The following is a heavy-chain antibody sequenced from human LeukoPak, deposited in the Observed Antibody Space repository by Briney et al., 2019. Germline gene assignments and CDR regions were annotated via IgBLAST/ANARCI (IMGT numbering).Heavy chain of an antibody. D-gene: IGHD6-13*01. J-gene: IGHJ3*02. V-gene: IGHV4-59*08. Sequence: PSETLSLTCTVSGGSISSYYWSWIRQPPGKGLEWIGYIYYSGSTNYNPSLKSRVTISVDTSKTQFSLKLRSVTAADTAVYYCARRRRLAAVGTDAFDIWGQGTVVTVSS. CDR3: ARRRRLAAVGTDAFDI. CDR1: GGSISSYY. CDR2: IYYSGST.